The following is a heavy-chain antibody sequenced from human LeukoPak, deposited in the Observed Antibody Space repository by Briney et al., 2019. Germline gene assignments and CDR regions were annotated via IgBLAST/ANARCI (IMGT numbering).Heavy chain of an antibody. CDR3: ASSAIDYDSSGYLVVDAFDI. V-gene: IGHV1-69*04. Sequence: SVKVSCKASGGTFSSYAISWVRQAPGQGLEWMGRIIPILGIANYAQKFQGRVTITADKSTSTAYMELSSLRSEDTAVYYCASSAIDYDSSGYLVVDAFDIWGQGTMVTVSS. CDR1: GGTFSSYA. CDR2: IIPILGIA. D-gene: IGHD3-22*01. J-gene: IGHJ3*02.